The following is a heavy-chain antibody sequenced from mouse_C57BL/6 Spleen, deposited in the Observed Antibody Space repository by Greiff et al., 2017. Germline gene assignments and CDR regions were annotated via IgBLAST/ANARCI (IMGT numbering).Heavy chain of an antibody. CDR1: GFTFSDYG. J-gene: IGHJ2*01. V-gene: IGHV5-17*01. CDR3: ARHLRGDY. CDR2: ISSGSSTI. Sequence: EVHLVESGGGLVKPGGSLKLSCAASGFTFSDYGMHWVRQAPEKGLEWVAYISSGSSTIYYADTVKGRFTLARDNAKNTLFLQMTRQRSEDTAMYYSARHLRGDYWGQGTTLTVSS. D-gene: IGHD1-1*01.